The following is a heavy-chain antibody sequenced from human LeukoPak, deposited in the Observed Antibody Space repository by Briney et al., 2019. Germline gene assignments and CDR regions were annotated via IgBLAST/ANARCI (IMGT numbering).Heavy chain of an antibody. Sequence: GGSLRLSCAASGFTFSNAWMSWVRQAPGKGLEWVGRIKSKTDGGTTDYAAPVKGRFTISRDDSKNTLYLQMNSLKTEDTAVYYCTTELVAASDGFDYWGQGTLVTVSS. D-gene: IGHD2-15*01. V-gene: IGHV3-15*01. CDR1: GFTFSNAW. CDR3: TTELVAASDGFDY. J-gene: IGHJ4*02. CDR2: IKSKTDGGTT.